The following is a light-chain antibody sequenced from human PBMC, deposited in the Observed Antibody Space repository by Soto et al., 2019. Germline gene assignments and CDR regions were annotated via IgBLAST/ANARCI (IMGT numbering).Light chain of an antibody. CDR1: QFIDRY. CDR3: QQRSNLPPT. V-gene: IGKV3-11*01. Sequence: DISLKHSRPTLPLSPCENANISCRASQFIDRYLAWYRQIPGQAPRLLIYDASNRATGIPDRFSGGGSGTDFTLTISSLEPEDFAVYYCQQRSNLPPTFGQGTRLQIK. J-gene: IGKJ5*01. CDR2: DAS.